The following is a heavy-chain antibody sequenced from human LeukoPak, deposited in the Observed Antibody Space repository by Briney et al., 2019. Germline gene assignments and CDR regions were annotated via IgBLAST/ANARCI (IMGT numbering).Heavy chain of an antibody. CDR3: ARTSGSYDYYMDV. Sequence: ASVKVSCKASGYTFTSYYLHWVRQAPGQGLEWMGWISAYNGNTNYAQKLQGRVTMTTDTSTSTAYMELRSLRSDDTAVYYCARTSGSYDYYMDVWGKGSTVTVSS. CDR1: GYTFTSYY. V-gene: IGHV1-18*04. D-gene: IGHD1-26*01. J-gene: IGHJ6*03. CDR2: ISAYNGNT.